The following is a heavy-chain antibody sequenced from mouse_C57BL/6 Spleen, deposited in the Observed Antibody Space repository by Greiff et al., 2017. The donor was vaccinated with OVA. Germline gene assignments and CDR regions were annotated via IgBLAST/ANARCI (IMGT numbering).Heavy chain of an antibody. Sequence: DVMLVESGGGLVKPGGSLKLSCAASGFTFSDYGMHWVRQAPEKGLEWVAYISSGSSTIYYADKVKGRFTITRDNAKNTLFLQMTSLRSEDTARYYCARQVARDYYAMDYWGQGTSVTVSS. CDR2: ISSGSSTI. D-gene: IGHD1-1*02. V-gene: IGHV5-17*01. CDR1: GFTFSDYG. J-gene: IGHJ4*01. CDR3: ARQVARDYYAMDY.